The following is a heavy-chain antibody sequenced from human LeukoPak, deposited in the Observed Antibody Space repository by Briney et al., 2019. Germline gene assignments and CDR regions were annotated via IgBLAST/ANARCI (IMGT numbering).Heavy chain of an antibody. J-gene: IGHJ6*03. D-gene: IGHD3-16*01. V-gene: IGHV4-61*02. CDR2: IYSSESP. CDR1: GGSISSGGYY. Sequence: SETLSLTCTVSGGSISSGGYYWSWIRQPAGKGLEWIGRIYSSESPNYNPSLKSRVTISVDTSKNQFFLKLTSVTAADTAVYFCARAPGGRRAYYMDVWGKGTTVTISS. CDR3: ARAPGGRRAYYMDV.